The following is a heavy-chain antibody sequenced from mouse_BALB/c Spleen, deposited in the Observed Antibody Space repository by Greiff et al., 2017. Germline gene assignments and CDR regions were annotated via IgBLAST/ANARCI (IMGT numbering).Heavy chain of an antibody. Sequence: EVQGVESGGGLVQPGGSLRLSCATSGFTFTDYYMSWVRQPPGKALEWLGFIRNKANGYTTEYSASVKGRFTISRDNSQSILYLQMNTLRAEDSATYYCARDRGNYGYYYAMDYWGQGTSVTVSS. D-gene: IGHD2-1*01. V-gene: IGHV7-3*02. CDR3: ARDRGNYGYYYAMDY. CDR1: GFTFTDYY. CDR2: IRNKANGYTT. J-gene: IGHJ4*01.